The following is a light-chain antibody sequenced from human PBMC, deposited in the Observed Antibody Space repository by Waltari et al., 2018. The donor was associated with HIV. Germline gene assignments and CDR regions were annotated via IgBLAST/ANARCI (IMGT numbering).Light chain of an antibody. CDR3: QAWASDTAV. J-gene: IGLJ2*01. V-gene: IGLV3-1*01. Sequence: SYDLTQPPSVSVSPGQTAAIPCSARNLGDTYTSWYQRKAGQAPVLLIFQDGRRPSGISARFSGSSSGDTATLAISGAQAGDEADYFCQAWASDTAVFGGGTTLTVL. CDR2: QDG. CDR1: NLGDTY.